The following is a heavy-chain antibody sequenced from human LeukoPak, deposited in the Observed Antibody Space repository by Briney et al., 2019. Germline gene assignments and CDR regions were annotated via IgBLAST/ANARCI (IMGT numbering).Heavy chain of an antibody. D-gene: IGHD3-9*01. CDR2: INHSGST. V-gene: IGHV4-34*01. CDR1: GGSFSGYY. CDR3: AIAALDYDALDI. J-gene: IGHJ3*02. Sequence: SETLSLTCAVYGGSFSGYYWSWIRQPPGKGLEWIGEINHSGSTNYNPSLKSRVTISVDTSKNQFSLKLSSVTAADTAVYYCAIAALDYDALDIWGQGTMVTVSS.